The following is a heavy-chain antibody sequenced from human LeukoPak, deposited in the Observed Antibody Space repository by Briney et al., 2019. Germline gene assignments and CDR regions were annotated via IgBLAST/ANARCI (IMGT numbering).Heavy chain of an antibody. CDR1: GFTFTTCA. CDR2: IDGSATST. J-gene: IGHJ4*02. CDR3: ARVDTPTV. V-gene: IGHV3-23*05. Sequence: PGGSLRLSCGASGFTFTTCAMNSVRQAPGKGLEWVSAIDGSATSTYYAESVKGRFTISRDNSKNTLYLQMNRLRSEDTALYYCARVDTPTVWGQGALVTVSS. D-gene: IGHD4-17*01.